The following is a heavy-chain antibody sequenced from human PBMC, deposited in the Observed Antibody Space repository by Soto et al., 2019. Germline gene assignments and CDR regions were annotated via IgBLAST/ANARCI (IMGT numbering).Heavy chain of an antibody. Sequence: PGGSLRLSCAASGFTFSSYAMHWVRQAPGKGLEWVAVISYDGSNKYYADSVKGRFTISRDNSKNTLYLQMNSLRAEDTAVYYCAREAGGYSPYYFDYWGQGTLVTVSS. CDR3: AREAGGYSPYYFDY. D-gene: IGHD3-22*01. CDR2: ISYDGSNK. CDR1: GFTFSSYA. J-gene: IGHJ4*02. V-gene: IGHV3-30-3*01.